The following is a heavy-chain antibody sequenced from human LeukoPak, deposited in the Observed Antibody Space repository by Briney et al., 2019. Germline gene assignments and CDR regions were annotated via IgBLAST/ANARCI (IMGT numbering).Heavy chain of an antibody. V-gene: IGHV4-30-2*01. D-gene: IGHD1-1*01. CDR3: AREGDWNDDDAFDI. J-gene: IGHJ3*02. Sequence: SETLSLTCTVSGGSISSGGYYWSWIRQPPGKGLEWIGYIYHSGGTYYNPSLKSRVTISVDRSKNQFSLKLSSVTAADTAVYYCAREGDWNDDDAFDIWGQGTMVTVSS. CDR1: GGSISSGGYY. CDR2: IYHSGGT.